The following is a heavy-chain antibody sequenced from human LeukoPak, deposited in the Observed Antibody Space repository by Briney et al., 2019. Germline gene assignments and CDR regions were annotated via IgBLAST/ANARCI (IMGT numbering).Heavy chain of an antibody. CDR2: INPNSGAT. Sequence: ASVKVSCKASGYIFSDYYMHWVRQAPGQGLEWMGWINPNSGATYYAQKFQGRVAMTRDRTISTVYMELSSLGSDDTAVYYCARGIYSYSTRLDYWGQGTLVTVSS. CDR3: ARGIYSYSTRLDY. J-gene: IGHJ4*02. CDR1: GYIFSDYY. D-gene: IGHD2/OR15-2a*01. V-gene: IGHV1-2*02.